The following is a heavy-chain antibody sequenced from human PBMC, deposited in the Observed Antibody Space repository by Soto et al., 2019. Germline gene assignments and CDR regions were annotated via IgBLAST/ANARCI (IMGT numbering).Heavy chain of an antibody. J-gene: IGHJ4*02. V-gene: IGHV3-21*01. CDR1: GFTFSGHT. Sequence: EVQLVESGGGLVKPGGSLRLSCAASGFTFSGHTINWVRQAPGKGLEWVSSVSSSSSYIYYADSVKGRFTVSRNKAEKSLYLQMNSLRAEDTAIYYCARCMGFDGSGYAFFDSWGQGTLVTVSS. CDR2: VSSSSSYI. D-gene: IGHD3-10*01. CDR3: ARCMGFDGSGYAFFDS.